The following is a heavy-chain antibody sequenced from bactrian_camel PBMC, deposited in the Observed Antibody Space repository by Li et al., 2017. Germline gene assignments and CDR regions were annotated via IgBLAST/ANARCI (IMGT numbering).Heavy chain of an antibody. J-gene: IGHJ4*01. CDR3: AATRLSILGTSSLRAPQYTY. CDR2: INPNGGWS. D-gene: IGHD5*01. V-gene: IGHV3S1*01. CDR1: GYTYDTYC. Sequence: VQLVESGGGSVQAGGSLRLSCAARGYTYDTYCMGWFRQGTGPEREGVASINPNGGWSYHADSVKGRFTISQDNDRNTLYLQMNSLKPEDTAMYYCAATRLSILGTSSLRAPQYTYWGQGTQVTVS.